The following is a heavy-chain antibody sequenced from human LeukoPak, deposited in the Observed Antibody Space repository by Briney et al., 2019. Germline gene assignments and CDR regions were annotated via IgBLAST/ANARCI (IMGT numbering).Heavy chain of an antibody. CDR1: GFTFSTYI. D-gene: IGHD6-6*01. Sequence: GGSLRLSCAASGFTFSTYIMHWVRQAPGKGLEGVAVISDDGDNIYYADSVKGRFTISRDNSKNTLFLQMNSLRAEDTAVYYCAKDRSIAPNYYFDYWGQGTLVTVSS. V-gene: IGHV3-30-3*01. J-gene: IGHJ4*02. CDR3: AKDRSIAPNYYFDY. CDR2: ISDDGDNI.